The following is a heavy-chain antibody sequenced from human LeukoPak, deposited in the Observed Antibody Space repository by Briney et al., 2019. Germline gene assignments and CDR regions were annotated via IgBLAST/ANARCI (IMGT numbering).Heavy chain of an antibody. D-gene: IGHD2-2*01. J-gene: IGHJ6*03. V-gene: IGHV1-69*13. CDR1: GGTFSSYA. Sequence: GASVKVSFKASGGTFSSYAISWVRQAPGQGLEWMGGIIPIFGTANYAQKFQGRVTITADESTSTAYMELSSLRSEDTAVYYCARGGVVPAAVHMDVWGKGSTVTVSS. CDR3: ARGGVVPAAVHMDV. CDR2: IIPIFGTA.